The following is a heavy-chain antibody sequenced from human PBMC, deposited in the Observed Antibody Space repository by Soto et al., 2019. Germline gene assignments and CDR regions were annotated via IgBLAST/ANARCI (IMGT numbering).Heavy chain of an antibody. CDR3: ARGDIVVNTPDY. V-gene: IGHV3-21*01. J-gene: IGHJ4*02. D-gene: IGHD2-15*01. CDR1: GFTFSSYR. CDR2: ISSSSSYI. Sequence: EVQLVESGGGLVKPGGSLRLSCAASGFTFSSYRMNWVRQAPGKGLEWVSSISSSSSYIYYADSVKGRFTISRDNAKNSLYLQMNSLRAEDTAVYYCARGDIVVNTPDYWGQGTLVTVSS.